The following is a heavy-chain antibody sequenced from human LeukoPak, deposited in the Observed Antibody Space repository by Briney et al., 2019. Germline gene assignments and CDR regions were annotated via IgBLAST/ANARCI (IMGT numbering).Heavy chain of an antibody. CDR2: ISAYNGNT. D-gene: IGHD4-17*01. J-gene: IGHJ6*02. CDR3: ARDRPRDYGDYFNYYYYGMDV. Sequence: ASVKVSCKASGYTFTSYGISWVREAPGQGLEWMGWISAYNGNTNYAQKLQGRVTMTTDTSTSTAYMDLRSLRSDDTAVYYCARDRPRDYGDYFNYYYYGMDVWGQGTTVTVSS. V-gene: IGHV1-18*01. CDR1: GYTFTSYG.